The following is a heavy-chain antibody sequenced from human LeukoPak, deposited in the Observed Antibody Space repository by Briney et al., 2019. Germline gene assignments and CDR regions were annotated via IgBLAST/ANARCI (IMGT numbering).Heavy chain of an antibody. Sequence: GGSLRLSCAASGFTFSSYAMHWVRQAPGKGLEWVAVISYDGSNKYYADSVKGRFTISRDNSKNTLYLQVNSLKTEDTAVYYCARDGVWRTVGSGWYEFRMDVWGQGTTVTVSS. V-gene: IGHV3-30-3*01. J-gene: IGHJ6*02. CDR3: ARDGVWRTVGSGWYEFRMDV. CDR2: ISYDGSNK. D-gene: IGHD6-19*01. CDR1: GFTFSSYA.